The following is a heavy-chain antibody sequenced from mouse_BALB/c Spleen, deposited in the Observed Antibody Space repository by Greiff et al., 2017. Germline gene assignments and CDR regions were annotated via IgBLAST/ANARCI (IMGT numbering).Heavy chain of an antibody. D-gene: IGHD2-1*01. CDR2: IRNKANGYTT. J-gene: IGHJ3*01. CDR1: GFTFTDYY. CDR3: ARDYYGNYVPFAY. Sequence: EVKLQESGGGLVQPGGSLRLSCATSGFTFTDYYMSWVRQPPGKALEWLGFIRNKANGYTTEYSASVKGRFTISRDNSQSILYLQMNTLRAEDSATYYCARDYYGNYVPFAYWGQGTLVTVSA. V-gene: IGHV7-3*02.